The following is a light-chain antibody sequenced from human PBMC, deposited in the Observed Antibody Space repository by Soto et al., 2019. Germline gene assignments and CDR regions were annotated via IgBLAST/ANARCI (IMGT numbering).Light chain of an antibody. J-gene: IGKJ1*01. CDR1: QSVSSDY. CDR2: GAS. CDR3: QKYGISPR. V-gene: IGKV3-20*01. Sequence: EIVLTQSPGTLSLSPGERATLSCRASQSVSSDYLAWYQQKPGQAPRLLMYGASNRFTGIPDRFSGSGSGTDFPLTIRRLEPEDSAVYYCQKYGISPRVGQGTKVEIK.